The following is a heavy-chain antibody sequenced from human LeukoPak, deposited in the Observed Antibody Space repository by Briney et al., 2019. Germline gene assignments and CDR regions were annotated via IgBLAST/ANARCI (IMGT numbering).Heavy chain of an antibody. CDR2: ISGIGGIT. D-gene: IGHD2-2*01. CDR3: AKLYCSSSSCSRGGYFDY. J-gene: IGHJ4*02. CDR1: GFTFSIYA. V-gene: IGHV3-23*01. Sequence: PGGSLRLSCAASGFTFSIYAMSWVRQAPGKGLEWVSIISGIGGITYYPDSVKGRFTISRDNSKNTPYLQMNSLRAEDTAVYYCAKLYCSSSSCSRGGYFDYWGRGTLVTVSS.